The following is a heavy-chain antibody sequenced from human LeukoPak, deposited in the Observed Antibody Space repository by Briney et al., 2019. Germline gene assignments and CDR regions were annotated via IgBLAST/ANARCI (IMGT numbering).Heavy chain of an antibody. CDR3: ARMYSGTYGGIDY. D-gene: IGHD1-26*01. CDR1: GGSISSYY. V-gene: IGHV4-4*07. Sequence: SETLSLTCTVSGGSISSYYWSWIRQPAGEGLEWIGRIYSSGSTNYNPSLKSRVTMSVDTSRDRFSLKLTSVSAADTGVYYCARMYSGTYGGIDYWGQGSLVTVSS. CDR2: IYSSGST. J-gene: IGHJ4*02.